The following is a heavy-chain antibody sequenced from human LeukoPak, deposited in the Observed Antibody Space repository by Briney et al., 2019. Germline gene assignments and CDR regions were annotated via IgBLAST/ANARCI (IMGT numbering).Heavy chain of an antibody. Sequence: GASVKVSCKASGGTFSSYAISWVRQAPGQGLEWMGGIIPIFGTANYAQKFQGRVTITTDESTSTAYMELSSLRSEDTAAYYCASHGSSSAYYYYYYMDVWGKGTTVTVSS. CDR3: ASHGSSSAYYYYYYMDV. CDR1: GGTFSSYA. V-gene: IGHV1-69*05. D-gene: IGHD6-6*01. J-gene: IGHJ6*03. CDR2: IIPIFGTA.